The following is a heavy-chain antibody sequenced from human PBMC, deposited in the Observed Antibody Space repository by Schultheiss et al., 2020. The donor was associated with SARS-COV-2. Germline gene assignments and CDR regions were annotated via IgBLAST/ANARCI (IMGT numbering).Heavy chain of an antibody. CDR1: GGSISSYY. D-gene: IGHD1-20*01. CDR2: IYYSGST. CDR3: ARSEYNWNDVYFDY. V-gene: IGHV4-59*01. Sequence: GSLRLSCTVSGGSISSYYWSWIRQPPGKGLEWIGYIYYSGSTNYNPSLKSRVTISVDTSKNQFSLKLSSVTAADTAVYYCARSEYNWNDVYFDYWGQGTLVTVSS. J-gene: IGHJ4*02.